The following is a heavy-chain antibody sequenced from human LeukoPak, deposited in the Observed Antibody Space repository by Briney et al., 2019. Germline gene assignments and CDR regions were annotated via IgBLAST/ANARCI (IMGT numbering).Heavy chain of an antibody. Sequence: PSETLSLTCTVSGYSISSGYYWGWIRQPPGKGLEWIGSIYHSGSTYYNPSLKSRVTISVDTSKNQFSLKLSSVTAADTAVYYCARETDDSSGYYSSWGQGTLVTVSS. CDR3: ARETDDSSGYYSS. CDR2: IYHSGST. D-gene: IGHD3-22*01. CDR1: GYSISSGYY. J-gene: IGHJ4*02. V-gene: IGHV4-38-2*02.